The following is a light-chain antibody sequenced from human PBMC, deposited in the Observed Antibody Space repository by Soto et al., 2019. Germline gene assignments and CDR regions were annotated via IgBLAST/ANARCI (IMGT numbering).Light chain of an antibody. CDR2: GAS. CDR1: QSVSNNY. J-gene: IGKJ5*01. V-gene: IGKV3-20*01. Sequence: EILLTQSPGTLSLSPGERATLSCRASQSVSNNYLAWYQQKPGQAPRLLIYGASNRATGIPDRLSGSGSGTEFTLTISRMEPEDFAVYYCQQYGSSITFGHGTRLEIK. CDR3: QQYGSSIT.